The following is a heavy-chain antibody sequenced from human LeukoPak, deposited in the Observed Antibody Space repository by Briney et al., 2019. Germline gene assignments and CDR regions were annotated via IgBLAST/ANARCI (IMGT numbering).Heavy chain of an antibody. J-gene: IGHJ5*02. CDR1: GGSIRSSYYY. CDR2: ICGST. CDR3: ARHYGP. V-gene: IGHV4-39*01. Sequence: SETLSLTCTVSGGSIRSSYYYWGWIRQPPGKGLEWIGSICGSTYYNPSLKSRVTISVDTSKNQFSLKLNSVTAADTAAYYCARHYGPWGQGTLVTVSS. D-gene: IGHD3-10*01.